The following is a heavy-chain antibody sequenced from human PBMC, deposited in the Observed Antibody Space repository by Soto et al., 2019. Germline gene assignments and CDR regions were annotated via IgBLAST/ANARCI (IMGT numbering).Heavy chain of an antibody. V-gene: IGHV1-46*01. Sequence: QVQLVQSGAEVKKPGTSVKVSCKASGYIFSNYYMHWVRQAPGQGLEWMGVFNPSGDATHYAQSFQGRVSVTRATSTSTVYMELSTLTSEDTAVYYCARRGMSKIGFDTWGQGTMVTVSS. CDR1: GYIFSNYY. CDR3: ARRGMSKIGFDT. J-gene: IGHJ3*02. D-gene: IGHD3-10*01. CDR2: FNPSGDAT.